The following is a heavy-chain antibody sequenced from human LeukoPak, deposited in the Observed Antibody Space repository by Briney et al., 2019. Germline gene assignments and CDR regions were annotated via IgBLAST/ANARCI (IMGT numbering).Heavy chain of an antibody. Sequence: GGSLRLSRAASGFTFSSYWMSWVRQAPGKGLEWVANIKQDGSEKYYVDSVKGRFTISRDNAKNSLYLQMNSLRAEDTAVYYCARVAGVTGYGMDVWGQGTTVTVSS. J-gene: IGHJ6*02. V-gene: IGHV3-7*03. CDR2: IKQDGSEK. D-gene: IGHD3-10*01. CDR3: ARVAGVTGYGMDV. CDR1: GFTFSSYW.